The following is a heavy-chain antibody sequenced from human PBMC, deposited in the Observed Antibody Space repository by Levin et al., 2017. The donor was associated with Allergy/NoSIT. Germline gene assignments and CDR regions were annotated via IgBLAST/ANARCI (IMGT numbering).Heavy chain of an antibody. CDR1: GFPFDTFG. CDR2: ISYDGSNT. V-gene: IGHV3-30*18. J-gene: IGHJ3*02. Sequence: GESLKISCAASGFPFDTFGVHWVRQAPDKGLEWVAVISYDGSNTYYADSVKGRFTISRDNSKNTLYLQMNSLRGDDTAVYYCAKRRRNWHDVTDAFDIWGQGTMVTVSS. CDR3: AKRRRNWHDVTDAFDI. D-gene: IGHD1-1*01.